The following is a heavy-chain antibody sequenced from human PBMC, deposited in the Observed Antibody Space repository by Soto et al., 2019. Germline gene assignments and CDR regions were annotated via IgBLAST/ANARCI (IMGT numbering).Heavy chain of an antibody. V-gene: IGHV3-30-3*01. J-gene: IGHJ6*02. CDR2: ISYDGSNK. D-gene: IGHD6-19*01. Sequence: QVQLVESGGGVVQPGRSLRLSCAASGFTFSSYAMHWVRQAPGKGLEWVAVISYDGSNKYYADSVKGRFTISRDNSKNTLYLQMNSLRAEDTAVYYCARAYSSGWYYYDMDVWGQGTTVTVSS. CDR3: ARAYSSGWYYYDMDV. CDR1: GFTFSSYA.